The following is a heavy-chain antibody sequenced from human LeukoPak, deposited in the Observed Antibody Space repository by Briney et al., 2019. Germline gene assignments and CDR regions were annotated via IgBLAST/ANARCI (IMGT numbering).Heavy chain of an antibody. Sequence: SETLSLTCAVYGESISAYYCSWIRQSPAKGLERIAEINHRGDTNYNPSVKSRVTISIDTSKNQFSLKVRSLTAADTAVYYCARGPTISETGYFDFWGQGTLVTVSS. CDR3: ARGPTISETGYFDF. D-gene: IGHD1-1*01. CDR2: INHRGDT. V-gene: IGHV4-34*01. J-gene: IGHJ4*03. CDR1: GESISAYY.